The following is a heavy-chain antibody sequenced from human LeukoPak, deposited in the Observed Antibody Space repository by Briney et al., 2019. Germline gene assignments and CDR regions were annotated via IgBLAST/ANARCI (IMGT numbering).Heavy chain of an antibody. J-gene: IGHJ4*02. CDR3: ASGGYTSSWYVVDY. CDR2: ISSSSSYI. D-gene: IGHD6-13*01. CDR1: GFTFSSYS. Sequence: GGSLRLSCAASGFTFSSYSMNWVRQAPGKGLEWVSSISSSSSYIYYADSVKGRFTISRDNAKNSLYLQMSSLRPEDTAVYYCASGGYTSSWYVVDYWGQGTLVTVSS. V-gene: IGHV3-21*01.